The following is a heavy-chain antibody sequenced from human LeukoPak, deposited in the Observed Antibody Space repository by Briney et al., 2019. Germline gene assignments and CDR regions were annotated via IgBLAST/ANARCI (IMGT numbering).Heavy chain of an antibody. CDR3: ARDHRGIQLWFFDY. J-gene: IGHJ4*02. V-gene: IGHV3-30-3*01. D-gene: IGHD5-18*01. CDR1: GFTFSSYA. Sequence: GGSLRLSCAASGFTFSSYAMHWVRQAPGKGLEWVAVISYDGSNKYYADSVKGRFTISRDNSKNTLYLQMNSLRAEDTAVYYCARDHRGIQLWFFDYWGQGTLVTVPS. CDR2: ISYDGSNK.